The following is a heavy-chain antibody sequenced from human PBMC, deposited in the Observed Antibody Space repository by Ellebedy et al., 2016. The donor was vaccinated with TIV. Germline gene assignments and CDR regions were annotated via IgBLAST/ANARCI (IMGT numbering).Heavy chain of an antibody. Sequence: GESLKISCAASGFTFSSYSMNWVRQAPGKGLEWVAIINADGSGRYYVDSVKGRFTISRDNAKNSLFLQINSLRAEDTAVYFCARGGNMDVWGQGTTVTVSS. CDR1: GFTFSSYS. V-gene: IGHV3-7*01. CDR3: ARGGNMDV. D-gene: IGHD3-16*01. CDR2: INADGSGR. J-gene: IGHJ6*02.